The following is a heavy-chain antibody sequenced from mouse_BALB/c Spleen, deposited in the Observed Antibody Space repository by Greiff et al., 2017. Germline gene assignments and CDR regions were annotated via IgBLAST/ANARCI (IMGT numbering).Heavy chain of an antibody. Sequence: DVKLQESGGGLVQPGGSLRLSCATSGFTFPDYYMSWVRQPPGKALEWLGFIRNKANGYTTEYSASVKGRFTISRDNSQSILYLQMNTLRAEDSATYYCARDIDGSSFYAMDYWGQGTSVTVSS. J-gene: IGHJ4*01. CDR1: GFTFPDYY. CDR3: ARDIDGSSFYAMDY. CDR2: IRNKANGYTT. V-gene: IGHV7-3*02. D-gene: IGHD1-1*01.